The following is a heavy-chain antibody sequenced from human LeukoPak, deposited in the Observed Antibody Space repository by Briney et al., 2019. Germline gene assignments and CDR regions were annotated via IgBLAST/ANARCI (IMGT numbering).Heavy chain of an antibody. CDR2: IYPGDSDT. D-gene: IGHD4-11*01. CDR3: ARSPPTVNFDY. Sequence: GGALKISRKGSGYSFSHYWVGGGRQMAGERLEWMGIIYPGDSDTRYSPSFQGQVTISADKSISTAYLQWSSLKASDTAMYYCARSPPTVNFDYWGQGTLVTVSS. CDR1: GYSFSHYW. V-gene: IGHV5-51*01. J-gene: IGHJ4*02.